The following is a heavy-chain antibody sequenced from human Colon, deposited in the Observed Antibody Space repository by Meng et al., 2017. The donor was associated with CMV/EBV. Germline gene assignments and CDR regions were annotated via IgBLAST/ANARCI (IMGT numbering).Heavy chain of an antibody. CDR2: IFSGGSP. J-gene: IGHJ4*02. CDR3: ARDISSYFDY. V-gene: IGHV4-59*01. D-gene: IGHD6-13*01. Sequence: SETLSLTCKVSGDSIRSYYWTWIRQSPGRGLEFIGHIFSGGSPNYNPSLNSRVTITQDIFKNQFSLKLTSVTAADTATYYCARDISSYFDYWGQGILVTVSS. CDR1: GDSIRSYY.